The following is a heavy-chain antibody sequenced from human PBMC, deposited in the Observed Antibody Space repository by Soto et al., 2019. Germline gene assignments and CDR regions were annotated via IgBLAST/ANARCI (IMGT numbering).Heavy chain of an antibody. CDR2: ISGSGGST. D-gene: IGHD2-21*01. J-gene: IGHJ6*02. Sequence: PGGSLRLSCAASGFTFSSYAMSWVRQAPGKGLEWVSAISGSGGSTYYADSVKGRFTISRDNSKNTLYLQMNSLRAEDTAVYYCAKDQVCDLSDYYHCDVMDVWGQGTTVIVSS. CDR3: AKDQVCDLSDYYHCDVMDV. CDR1: GFTFSSYA. V-gene: IGHV3-23*01.